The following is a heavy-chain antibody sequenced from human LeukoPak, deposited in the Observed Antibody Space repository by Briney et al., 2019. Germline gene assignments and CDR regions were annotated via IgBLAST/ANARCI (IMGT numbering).Heavy chain of an antibody. D-gene: IGHD3-22*01. J-gene: IGHJ4*02. V-gene: IGHV3-21*01. Sequence: GGSLRLSCAASGFTFSGYSLNWVRQAPGKGLEWVSSISRSSSYIYYADSVKGRFTISRDNAKNSLYLQMDSLRGEDTAVYYCATGGVHYYDSSADYWGQGTLVTVSS. CDR3: ATGGVHYYDSSADY. CDR1: GFTFSGYS. CDR2: ISRSSSYI.